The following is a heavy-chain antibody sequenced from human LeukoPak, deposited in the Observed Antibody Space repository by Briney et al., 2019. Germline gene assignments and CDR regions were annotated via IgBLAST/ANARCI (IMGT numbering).Heavy chain of an antibody. CDR3: ARAGTAVAGTSVFDY. J-gene: IGHJ4*02. CDR1: GGSISSYY. V-gene: IGHV4-59*01. CDR2: IYYSGST. D-gene: IGHD6-19*01. Sequence: SSETLSLTCTVSGGSISSYYWSWIRQPPGKGLEWIGYIYYSGSTNYNPSLKGRVTISVDTSKNQFSLKLSSVTAADTAVYYCARAGTAVAGTSVFDYWGQGTLVTVSS.